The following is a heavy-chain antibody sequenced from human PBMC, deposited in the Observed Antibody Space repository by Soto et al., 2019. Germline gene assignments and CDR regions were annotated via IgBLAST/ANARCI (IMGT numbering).Heavy chain of an antibody. Sequence: PGGSLRLSCAASGFTFSSYGMHWVRQAPGKGLEWVAVISYDGSNKYYADSVKGRFTISRDNSKNTLYLQMNSLRAEDTAVYYCAKDRSSPLRMYYFDYWGQGTLVTVSS. CDR2: ISYDGSNK. V-gene: IGHV3-30*18. CDR1: GFTFSSYG. CDR3: AKDRSSPLRMYYFDY. J-gene: IGHJ4*02. D-gene: IGHD6-13*01.